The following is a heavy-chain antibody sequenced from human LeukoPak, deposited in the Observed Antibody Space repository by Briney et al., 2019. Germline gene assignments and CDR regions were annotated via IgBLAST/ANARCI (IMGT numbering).Heavy chain of an antibody. Sequence: ASVKVSCKASGYTFTSYAMHWVRQAPGQRLEWMGWINAGNGNTKYSQKFQGRVTITRDTSASTAYMELSSLRSEDTAVYYCARVSRLDCSSTSCSYIDYWGQGTLVTVSS. V-gene: IGHV1-3*01. CDR1: GYTFTSYA. D-gene: IGHD2-2*01. J-gene: IGHJ4*02. CDR3: ARVSRLDCSSTSCSYIDY. CDR2: INAGNGNT.